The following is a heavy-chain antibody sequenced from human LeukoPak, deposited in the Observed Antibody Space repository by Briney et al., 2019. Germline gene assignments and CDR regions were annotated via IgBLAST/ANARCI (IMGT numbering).Heavy chain of an antibody. CDR3: VSVQGGYSGYDSYYFDY. D-gene: IGHD5-12*01. CDR1: GYTFTSYD. Sequence: ASVKVSCKASGYTFTSYDINWVRQATGQGLEWMGWMNPNSGNTGYAQKFQGRVTMTRNTSISTAYMELSRLRSDDTAVYYCVSVQGGYSGYDSYYFDYWGQGTLVTVSS. J-gene: IGHJ4*02. CDR2: MNPNSGNT. V-gene: IGHV1-8*01.